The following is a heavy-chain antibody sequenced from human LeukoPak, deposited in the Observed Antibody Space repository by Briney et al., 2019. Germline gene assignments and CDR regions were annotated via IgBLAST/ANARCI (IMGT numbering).Heavy chain of an antibody. CDR3: ARDPRYCSGDSCQSLDY. J-gene: IGHJ4*02. Sequence: GASLKVSCKTSGYTFTTNAMHWVRQAPGQRLEWMGWINAGTGNTRYSQKFQGRVTISKDTSASTVYMELSSLRSEDTAVYYCARDPRYCSGDSCQSLDYWGQGTLVTVSS. CDR1: GYTFTTNA. V-gene: IGHV1-3*01. D-gene: IGHD2-15*01. CDR2: INAGTGNT.